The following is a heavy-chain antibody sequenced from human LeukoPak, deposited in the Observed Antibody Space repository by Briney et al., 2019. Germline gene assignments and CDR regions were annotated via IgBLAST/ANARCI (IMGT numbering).Heavy chain of an antibody. CDR1: GFTFSSYW. Sequence: QPGGSLRLSCAASGFTFSSYWMSWVRQAPGKGLEWVANIKQDGSEKYHVDSVKGRFTISRDNAKNSLYLQMNSLRAEDTAVYYCARDDNMVVRVGFDYWGQGTLVTVSS. V-gene: IGHV3-7*01. J-gene: IGHJ4*02. D-gene: IGHD4/OR15-4a*01. CDR2: IKQDGSEK. CDR3: ARDDNMVVRVGFDY.